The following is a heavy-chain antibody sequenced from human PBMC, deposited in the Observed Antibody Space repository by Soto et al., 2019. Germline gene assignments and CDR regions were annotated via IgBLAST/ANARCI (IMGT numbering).Heavy chain of an antibody. CDR2: ISDSGHLT. D-gene: IGHD3-10*01. Sequence: VQLLESGGGLAQPGGSLRLSCAASGFAFSSHPMSWVRQAPEKGLEWVSGISDSGHLTYNADSVKGRFTISRDNSKDGLYLQMNSLRAEDTAVYYCARRVIGSSRAFDIWGQGTMVTVSS. V-gene: IGHV3-23*01. J-gene: IGHJ3*02. CDR1: GFAFSSHP. CDR3: ARRVIGSSRAFDI.